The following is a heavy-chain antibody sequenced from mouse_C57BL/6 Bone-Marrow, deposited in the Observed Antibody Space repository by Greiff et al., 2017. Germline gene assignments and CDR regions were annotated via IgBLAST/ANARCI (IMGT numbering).Heavy chain of an antibody. D-gene: IGHD2-3*01. CDR2: IYPRSGNT. J-gene: IGHJ4*01. Sequence: QVQLKQSGAELARPGASVKLSCKASGYTFTSYGISWVKQRPGQGLEWIGEIYPRSGNTYYNEKFKGKATLTADKSSSTAYMELRSLTSEDSAVYFCARSYDLYAMDYWGQGTSVTVSS. V-gene: IGHV1-81*01. CDR3: ARSYDLYAMDY. CDR1: GYTFTSYG.